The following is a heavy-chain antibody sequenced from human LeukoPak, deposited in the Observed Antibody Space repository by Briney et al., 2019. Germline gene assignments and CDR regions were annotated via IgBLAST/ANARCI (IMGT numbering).Heavy chain of an antibody. CDR1: GFTFSKHW. J-gene: IGHJ4*02. Sequence: PGGSLRLSCAASGFTFSKHWMFWVRQAPGEGPECVANIKQDGSEKYYVDSVKGRFTISRDNAKNSLYLQMNSLSADDTAVYYCAGGAYYCGRGSLATVPS. CDR3: AGGAYY. CDR2: IKQDGSEK. V-gene: IGHV3-7*04.